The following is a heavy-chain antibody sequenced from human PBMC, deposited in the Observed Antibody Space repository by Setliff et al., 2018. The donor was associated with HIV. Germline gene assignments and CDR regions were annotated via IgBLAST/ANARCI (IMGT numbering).Heavy chain of an antibody. CDR1: GGSFSGYY. Sequence: PSETLSLTCAVYGGSFSGYYWSWIRQPPGKGLEWIGEINDNGSTNYNPSLKSRVTISVDTSLNQVSLKLSSVTAADTAVYFCARLDWFSKNFDFWGQGTLVTVSS. CDR2: INDNGST. J-gene: IGHJ4*02. D-gene: IGHD3-3*01. CDR3: ARLDWFSKNFDF. V-gene: IGHV4-34*01.